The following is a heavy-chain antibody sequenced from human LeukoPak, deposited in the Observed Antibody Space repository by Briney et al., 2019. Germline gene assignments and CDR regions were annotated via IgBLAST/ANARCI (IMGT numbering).Heavy chain of an antibody. CDR1: GYTFTGYY. Sequence: ASVKVSCKASGYTFTGYYMHWVRQAPGQGLEWMGWINPNSGGTNYAQKFQGRVTMTRDTSISTAYMELSRLRSDDTAIYYCARVGGSYHNAFDIWGQGTMVTVSS. J-gene: IGHJ3*02. D-gene: IGHD1-26*01. CDR3: ARVGGSYHNAFDI. CDR2: INPNSGGT. V-gene: IGHV1-2*02.